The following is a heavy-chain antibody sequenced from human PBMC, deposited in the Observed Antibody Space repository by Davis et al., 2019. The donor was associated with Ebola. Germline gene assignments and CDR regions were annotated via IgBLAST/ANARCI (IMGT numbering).Heavy chain of an antibody. CDR1: GDTVSGNSGA. J-gene: IGHJ4*02. V-gene: IGHV6-1*01. CDR3: AKGDNSGWYGVDY. Sequence: HSQTLSLTCAISGDTVSGNSGAWNWIRQSPSRGLEWLGRTYYYRSKWNNDYAVSVKSRITINPDTTKNQFSLQLNSVTPEDTAVYYCAKGDNSGWYGVDYWGQGTLVTVSS. D-gene: IGHD6-19*01. CDR2: TYYYRSKWNN.